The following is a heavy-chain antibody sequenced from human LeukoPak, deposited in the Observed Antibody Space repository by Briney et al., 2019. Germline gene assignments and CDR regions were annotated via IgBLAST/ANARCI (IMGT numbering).Heavy chain of an antibody. J-gene: IGHJ2*01. D-gene: IGHD4/OR15-4a*01. CDR3: ARNLTGYWYFDL. CDR2: IYYSGST. CDR1: GGSISSSSYY. V-gene: IGHV4-39*01. Sequence: SETLSLTCTVSGGSISSSSYYWGWIRQPPGKGLEWIGSIYYSGSTCYNPSLKSRVTISVDTSKNQFPLKLSSVTAADTAVYYCARNLTGYWYFDLWGRGTLVTVSS.